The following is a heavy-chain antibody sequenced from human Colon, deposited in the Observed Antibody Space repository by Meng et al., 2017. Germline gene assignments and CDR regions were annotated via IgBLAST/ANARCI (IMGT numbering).Heavy chain of an antibody. D-gene: IGHD3-10*01. Sequence: QVQFVPSGAEVKKTGASVKVSCKSSGYTFIDSHVHWVRQAPGQGLEWMGRIMPSVGDASSAEKFQGRLTLTWDTSIDTAYMDLSSLRSDDSAIYYCVRDGSYYDFDYWGQGTLVTVSS. CDR2: IMPSVGDA. CDR3: VRDGSYYDFDY. CDR1: GYTFIDSH. V-gene: IGHV1-2*06. J-gene: IGHJ4*02.